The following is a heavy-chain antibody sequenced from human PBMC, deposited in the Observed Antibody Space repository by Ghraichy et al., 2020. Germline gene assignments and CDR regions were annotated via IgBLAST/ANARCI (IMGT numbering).Heavy chain of an antibody. D-gene: IGHD3-16*01. Sequence: GGSLRLSCAASGLTVSSNYMSWVRQAPGKGLEWISVIYSSGGTYYADSVKGRFTISRDNSKNTLFLQMSNLRVEDTAVYYCAGRGGGIDYQFDFWGQGTQVTVSS. CDR2: IYSSGGT. CDR3: AGRGGGIDYQFDF. J-gene: IGHJ4*02. V-gene: IGHV3-53*01. CDR1: GLTVSSNY.